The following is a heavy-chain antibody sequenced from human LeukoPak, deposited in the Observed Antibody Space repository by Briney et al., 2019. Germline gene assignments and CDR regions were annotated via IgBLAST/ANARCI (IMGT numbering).Heavy chain of an antibody. CDR2: IRYDGSNK. CDR1: GFTFSSYG. V-gene: IGHV3-30*02. D-gene: IGHD6-13*01. J-gene: IGHJ5*02. Sequence: PGGSLRLSCAASGFTFSSYGMHWVRQAPGKGLEWVAFIRYDGSNKYYADSVKGRFTISRDNSKNTLYLQMNSLRAEDTAVYYCAKDRMSSSWSWSEHNWFDPWGQGTLVTVSS. CDR3: AKDRMSSSWSWSEHNWFDP.